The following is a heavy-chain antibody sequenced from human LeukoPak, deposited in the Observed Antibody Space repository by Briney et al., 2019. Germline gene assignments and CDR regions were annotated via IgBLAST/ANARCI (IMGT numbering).Heavy chain of an antibody. CDR3: AKEDYDGSGSYLGY. Sequence: GGSLRLSCAASGFTFSSYGMHWVRQAPGKGLEWVAVISYDGSNGNYVDSVKGRFTISRDNSKNTLYLQMNSLRAEDMAVYYCAKEDYDGSGSYLGYWGQGALVTVSS. CDR1: GFTFSSYG. CDR2: ISYDGSNG. V-gene: IGHV3-30*18. D-gene: IGHD3-10*01. J-gene: IGHJ4*02.